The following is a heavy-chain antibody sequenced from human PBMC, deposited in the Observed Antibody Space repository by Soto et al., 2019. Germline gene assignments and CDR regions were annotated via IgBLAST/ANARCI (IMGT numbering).Heavy chain of an antibody. Sequence: NPSETLSLTCTVSGGSISSYYWSWIRQPPGKGLEWIGYIYYSGSTNYNPSLKSRVTISVDTSKNQFSLKLSSVTAADTAVYYCARARYDSSGYYSIFFDYWGQGTLVTVSS. CDR1: GGSISSYY. CDR2: IYYSGST. D-gene: IGHD3-22*01. J-gene: IGHJ4*02. CDR3: ARARYDSSGYYSIFFDY. V-gene: IGHV4-59*01.